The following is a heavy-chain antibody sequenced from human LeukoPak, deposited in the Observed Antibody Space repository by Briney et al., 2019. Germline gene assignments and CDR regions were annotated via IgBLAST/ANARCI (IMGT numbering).Heavy chain of an antibody. D-gene: IGHD6-13*01. CDR1: GFTVSSNY. J-gene: IGHJ4*02. CDR3: ARDSIAAAEDY. Sequence: GGSLRLSCAASGFTVSSNYMSWVRQAPGKGLEWVSVIYSGGSTYYAASVKGRFTISRDNSKNTLYLQMNSLRAEDTAVYYCARDSIAAAEDYWGQGTLVTVSS. CDR2: IYSGGST. V-gene: IGHV3-53*01.